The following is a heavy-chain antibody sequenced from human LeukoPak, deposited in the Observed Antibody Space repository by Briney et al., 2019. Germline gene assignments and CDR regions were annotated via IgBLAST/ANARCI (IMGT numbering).Heavy chain of an antibody. D-gene: IGHD3-3*01. CDR1: GFAFSDYW. J-gene: IGHJ3*02. CDR3: ARDTSSGFLEWLYPPDTFDI. V-gene: IGHV3-74*01. Sequence: AGGSLRLSCAASGFAFSDYWMHWVRQGPGKGLVWVSRINTDGSSTAYADSVKGRFTISRDNAKNTLYLQMNSLRAEDTAVYYCARDTSSGFLEWLYPPDTFDIWGQGTMVTVSS. CDR2: INTDGSST.